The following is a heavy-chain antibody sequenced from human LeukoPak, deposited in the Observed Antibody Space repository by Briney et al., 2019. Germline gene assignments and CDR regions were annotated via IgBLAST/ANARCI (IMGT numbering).Heavy chain of an antibody. CDR2: IYYSGST. Sequence: KSSETLSLTCTVSGGSISSGGYYWSWIRQHPGKGLEWIGYIYYSGSTYYNPSLKSRVTISVDTSKNQFSLKLSSVTAADTAVYYCARDRGYPDLYYFDYWGQGTLVTVSS. CDR3: ARDRGYPDLYYFDY. V-gene: IGHV4-31*03. D-gene: IGHD5-12*01. CDR1: GGSISSGGYY. J-gene: IGHJ4*02.